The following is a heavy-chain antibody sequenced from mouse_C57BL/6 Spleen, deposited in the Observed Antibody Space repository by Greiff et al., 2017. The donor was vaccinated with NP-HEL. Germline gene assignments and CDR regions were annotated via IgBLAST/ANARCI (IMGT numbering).Heavy chain of an antibody. Sequence: EVQLVESGPGLVKPSQSLSLTCTVTGYSITSDYAWNWIRQFPGNKLEWMGYISYSGSPSYNPSLKSRISITRDTSKNQFFLQFNSVTTEDTATYYCARSIMANWSQGTTLTVSS. J-gene: IGHJ2*01. CDR3: ARSIMAN. CDR1: GYSITSDYA. V-gene: IGHV3-2*02. CDR2: ISYSGSP.